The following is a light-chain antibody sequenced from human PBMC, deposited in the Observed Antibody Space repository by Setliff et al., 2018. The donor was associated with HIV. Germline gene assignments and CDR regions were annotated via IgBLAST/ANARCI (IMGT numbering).Light chain of an antibody. CDR3: SSYTSSSTLVV. Sequence: ALAQPASVSGSPGQSITISCTGSSSDVGGYTYVSWYQQHPGKAPKLMIYDVTNRPSGVSNRFSGSKSGNTASLTISGLQAEDEADYYCSSYTSSSTLVVFGGGTKSPS. CDR2: DVT. CDR1: SSDVGGYTY. J-gene: IGLJ2*01. V-gene: IGLV2-14*03.